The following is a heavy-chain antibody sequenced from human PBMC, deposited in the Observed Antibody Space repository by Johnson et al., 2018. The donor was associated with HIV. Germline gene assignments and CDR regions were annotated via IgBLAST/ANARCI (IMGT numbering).Heavy chain of an antibody. CDR2: IYSGDTT. V-gene: IGHV3-66*02. CDR1: GFTVNGNY. Sequence: EVQLVESGGGLVQPGGSLRLSCAVSGFTVNGNYMSWVRQAPGKGLEWVSVIYSGDTTYYADSVTGGFTISRDTSKNTLYLQMNSLRPEAPAVYYCATDGWERLGVAAFYVWGQGTLVTVSS. D-gene: IGHD1-26*01. CDR3: ATDGWERLGVAAFYV. J-gene: IGHJ3*01.